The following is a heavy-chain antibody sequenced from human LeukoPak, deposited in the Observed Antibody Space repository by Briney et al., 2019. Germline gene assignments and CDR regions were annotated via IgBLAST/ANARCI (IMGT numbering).Heavy chain of an antibody. V-gene: IGHV3-30*04. CDR3: AKKGGLWFGELLSYFDY. Sequence: GGSLRLSWAASGFTFSSYAMHWVRQAPGKGLECVAVISYDGSNKYYADSVKGRFTISRDNSKNTLYLQMNSLRAEDTAVYYCAKKGGLWFGELLSYFDYWGQGTLVTVSS. J-gene: IGHJ4*02. D-gene: IGHD3-10*01. CDR2: ISYDGSNK. CDR1: GFTFSSYA.